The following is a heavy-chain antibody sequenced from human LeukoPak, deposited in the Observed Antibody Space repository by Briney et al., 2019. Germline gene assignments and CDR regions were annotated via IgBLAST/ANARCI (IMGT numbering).Heavy chain of an antibody. CDR2: IYTSGST. CDR3: ARDIFGYYDILTGYGHAFDI. D-gene: IGHD3-9*01. Sequence: SETLSLTCTVSGGSISSGSYYWSWIRQPAGKGLEWIGHIYTSGSTNYNPSLKSRVTISVDTSKNQFSLKLSSVTAADTAVYYCARDIFGYYDILTGYGHAFDIWGQGTMVTVSS. V-gene: IGHV4-61*09. J-gene: IGHJ3*02. CDR1: GGSISSGSYY.